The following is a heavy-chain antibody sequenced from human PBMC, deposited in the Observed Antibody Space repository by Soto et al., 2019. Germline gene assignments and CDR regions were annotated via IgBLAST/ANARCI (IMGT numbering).Heavy chain of an antibody. CDR3: ARAGSIAAAGTGWFDP. Sequence: PSETLSLTCTVSGGSISSGAYYWTWIRQHPGKGLEWIGHIYYSGGTGYNPSLRSRLTISVDTSKNHFSLKLSSVTAADTAVYYCARAGSIAAAGTGWFDPWGQGTLVTVSS. CDR1: GGSISSGAYY. V-gene: IGHV4-31*03. J-gene: IGHJ5*02. D-gene: IGHD6-13*01. CDR2: IYYSGGT.